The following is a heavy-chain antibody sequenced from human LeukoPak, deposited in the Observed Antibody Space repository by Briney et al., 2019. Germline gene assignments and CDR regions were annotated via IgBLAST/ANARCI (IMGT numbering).Heavy chain of an antibody. J-gene: IGHJ4*02. CDR3: ARGVTSSSSSTTGDY. CDR1: EFTFSSYS. Sequence: SGGSLRLSCAASEFTFSSYSMNWVRQAPGKGLEWVSSISSSSSYIYYADSVKGRFTISRDNAKNSLYLQMNSLRAEDTAVYYCARGVTSSSSSTTGDYWGQGTLVTVSS. CDR2: ISSSSSYI. D-gene: IGHD6-6*01. V-gene: IGHV3-21*01.